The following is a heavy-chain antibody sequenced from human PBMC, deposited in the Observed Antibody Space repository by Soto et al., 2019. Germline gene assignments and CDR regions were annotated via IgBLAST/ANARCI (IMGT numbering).Heavy chain of an antibody. Sequence: QVQLGQSGAEVKKPGSSVKVSCKASGGTFSSYAISWVRQAPGQGLEWMGGIIPIFGTANYAQKFQGRVTLTADKSTSTAYMELGSLRSEDTAVYYCATLYCRGGSCYSPFYYWGQGTLVNVSS. CDR1: GGTFSSYA. D-gene: IGHD2-15*01. V-gene: IGHV1-69*06. CDR3: ATLYCRGGSCYSPFYY. J-gene: IGHJ4*02. CDR2: IIPIFGTA.